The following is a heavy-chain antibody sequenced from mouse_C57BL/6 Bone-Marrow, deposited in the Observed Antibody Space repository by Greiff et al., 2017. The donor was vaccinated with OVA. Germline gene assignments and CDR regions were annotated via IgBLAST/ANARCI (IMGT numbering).Heavy chain of an antibody. CDR3: ARPPIYYYGSSLFDY. CDR2: ILPGSGST. CDR1: GYTFTGYW. J-gene: IGHJ2*01. D-gene: IGHD1-1*01. Sequence: QVQLQQSGAELMKPGASVKLSCKATGYTFTGYWIEWVKQRPGHGLEWIGEILPGSGSTNYHEKFKGKATFTADTSSNTAYMQLRSLTTEDSAIYYCARPPIYYYGSSLFDYWGQGTTLTVSS. V-gene: IGHV1-9*01.